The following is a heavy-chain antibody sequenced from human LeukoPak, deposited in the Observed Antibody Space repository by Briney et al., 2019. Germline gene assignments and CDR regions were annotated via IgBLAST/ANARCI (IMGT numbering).Heavy chain of an antibody. J-gene: IGHJ4*02. V-gene: IGHV3-23*01. D-gene: IGHD4-17*01. CDR2: ISGSGGST. CDR3: VATVTILDY. CDR1: GFIFSSYA. Sequence: PGGSLRLSCAASGFIFSSYAMSWLRQAPGKGLEWVSAISGSGGSTYYADSVTGRFTISRDKSKNTMYVQMNSLRDEDTAVYYCVATVTILDYWGQGTLVTVSS.